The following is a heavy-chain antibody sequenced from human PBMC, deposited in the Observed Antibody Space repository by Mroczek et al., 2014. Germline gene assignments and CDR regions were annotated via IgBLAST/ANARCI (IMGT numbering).Heavy chain of an antibody. CDR3: ARGPEIVPAAMMLSWFDP. Sequence: VQLVQSGAEVKKPGASVKVSCKASGYTFTGYYMHWVRQAPGQGLEWMGWINPNSGGTNYAQKFQGRVTMTRDTSISTAYMELSRLRSDDTAVYYCARGPEIVPAAMMLSWFDPWGQGTLVTVSS. D-gene: IGHD2-2*01. J-gene: IGHJ5*02. CDR1: GYTFTGYY. V-gene: IGHV1-2*02. CDR2: INPNSGGT.